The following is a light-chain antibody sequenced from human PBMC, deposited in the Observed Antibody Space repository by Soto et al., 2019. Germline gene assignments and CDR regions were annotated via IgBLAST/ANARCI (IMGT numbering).Light chain of an antibody. CDR2: EDN. J-gene: IGLJ2*01. CDR1: SGNIASND. Sequence: NFMLTQPHSASESPGKTVTISCTRTSGNIASNDVQWYQQRPGSSPPTVIYEDNQRPSGVPDRFFGSFDSSSNAASLTISGLKTEDEADYCCQSYDSSNQVFGGGTQLTVL. CDR3: QSYDSSNQV. V-gene: IGLV6-57*01.